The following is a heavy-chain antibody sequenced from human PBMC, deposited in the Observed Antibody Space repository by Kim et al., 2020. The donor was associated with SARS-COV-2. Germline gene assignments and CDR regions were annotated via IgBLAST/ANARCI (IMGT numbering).Heavy chain of an antibody. CDR3: ARDNRSSRGVTVAHFDL. D-gene: IGHD3-10*01. V-gene: IGHV1-2*02. CDR2: IRPKSGAT. J-gene: IGHJ2*01. CDR1: GYTFTDHY. Sequence: ASVKVSCKASGYTFTDHYMHWVRQAPGQGLEWLGWIRPKSGATDYAQKFQGRVTMTRDTAINTVYMELWGLRSDDTAVFYCARDNRSSRGVTVAHFDLWGRGTLVTVSS.